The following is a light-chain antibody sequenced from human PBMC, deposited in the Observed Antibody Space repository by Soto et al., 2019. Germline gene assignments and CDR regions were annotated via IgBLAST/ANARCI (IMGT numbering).Light chain of an antibody. CDR3: RRYVTSPFP. V-gene: IGKV3-20*01. Sequence: EVVLTQSPGTLSLSPGERATLSCRASQSVSSNYLAWYQQKPGQAPRLLIYGTSNRATGIPDRVSGSGSGKDFIFPISNLGPEVLECYNCRRYVTSPFPFGPGPKWISN. CDR2: GTS. J-gene: IGKJ3*01. CDR1: QSVSSNY.